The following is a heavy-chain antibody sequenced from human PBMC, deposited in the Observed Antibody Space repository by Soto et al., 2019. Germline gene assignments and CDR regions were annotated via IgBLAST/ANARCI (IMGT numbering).Heavy chain of an antibody. V-gene: IGHV4-59*01. J-gene: IGHJ6*04. CDR1: GGSISSYY. CDR3: ARYKSNYYSGMDV. D-gene: IGHD1-20*01. Sequence: PSETLSLTCTVSGGSISSYYWSWIRQPPGKGLEWIGYIYYSGITNYNPSLKSRVTISVDTSKNQFSLKLSSVTAADTAVYYCARYKSNYYSGMDVWGKGTTVTVSS. CDR2: IYYSGIT.